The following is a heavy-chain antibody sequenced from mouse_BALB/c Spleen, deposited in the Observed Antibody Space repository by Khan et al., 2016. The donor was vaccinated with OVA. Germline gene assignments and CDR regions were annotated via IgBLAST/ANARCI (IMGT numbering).Heavy chain of an antibody. CDR3: AREWAAWFPY. J-gene: IGHJ3*01. CDR1: GYTFTDYY. V-gene: IGHV1-77*01. CDR2: LYPGSDNT. Sequence: QVQLKESGAELARPGASVTLSCKASGYTFTDYYINWMRQRTGQGLVWIGELYPGSDNTYYNEKFKGKATLTADKSSSTAYMQLSSLTSEDSAVEFGAREWAAWFPYWGQGTLVTVSA.